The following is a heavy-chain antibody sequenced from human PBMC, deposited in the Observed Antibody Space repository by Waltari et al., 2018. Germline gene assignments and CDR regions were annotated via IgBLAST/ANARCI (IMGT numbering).Heavy chain of an antibody. CDR3: ARARGLDV. J-gene: IGHJ6*02. CDR2: INEDGSEK. CDR1: GLTISSNW. Sequence: RLSCAASGLTISSNWMTWVRQAPGKGLEWVANINEDGSEKYYVDSVKGRFTISRDNAKKSLYLQMDTLRVEDTAVYYCARARGLDVWGQGTTVTVSS. V-gene: IGHV3-7*01.